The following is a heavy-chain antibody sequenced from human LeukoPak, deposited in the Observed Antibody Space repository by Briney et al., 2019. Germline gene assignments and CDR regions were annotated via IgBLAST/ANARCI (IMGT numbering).Heavy chain of an antibody. Sequence: GESLKISCAASGFTFSHYAMYWVRQAPGKGLEWVASINHNGNVNYYVDSVKGRFTISRDNAKNSLYLQMSNLRAEDTAVYFCARGGGLDVWGQGATVTVSS. J-gene: IGHJ6*02. CDR2: INHNGNVN. CDR3: ARGGGLDV. CDR1: GFTFSHYA. V-gene: IGHV3-7*03. D-gene: IGHD3-16*01.